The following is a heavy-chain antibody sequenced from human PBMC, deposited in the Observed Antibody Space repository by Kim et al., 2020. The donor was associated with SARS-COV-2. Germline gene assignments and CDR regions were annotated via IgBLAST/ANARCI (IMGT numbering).Heavy chain of an antibody. D-gene: IGHD1-26*01. J-gene: IGHJ4*02. CDR1: GYSFTSYW. Sequence: GESLKISCKGSGYSFTSYWIGWVRQMPGKGLEWIGIIYPGDSDTRYSPSFQGQVTIPADKSISTAYLQWSSLKASDTAMYYCARHLLEGRGGIPSYGFDYWGQGTLVTVSS. CDR3: ARHLLEGRGGIPSYGFDY. CDR2: IYPGDSDT. V-gene: IGHV5-51*01.